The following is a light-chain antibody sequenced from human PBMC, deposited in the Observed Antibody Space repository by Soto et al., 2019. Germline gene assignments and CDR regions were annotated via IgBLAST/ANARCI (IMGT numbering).Light chain of an antibody. V-gene: IGKV1-33*01. J-gene: IGKJ2*01. CDR1: PDISNY. CDR3: QQYDNLPLMYT. Sequence: DVQMTQSPSSLSASVGDRVTITCQASPDISNYLNWYQQKPGKDPKLLIYDASNLETGVPSRFSGSGAATDFTFTISSLQPEDIATYYCQQYDNLPLMYTFGRGTKLEIK. CDR2: DAS.